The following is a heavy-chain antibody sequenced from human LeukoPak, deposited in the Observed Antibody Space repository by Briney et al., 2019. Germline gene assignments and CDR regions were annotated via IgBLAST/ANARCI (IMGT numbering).Heavy chain of an antibody. J-gene: IGHJ3*02. CDR3: ARAYSSAAFDI. CDR2: IWYDGSNK. D-gene: IGHD6-19*01. Sequence: GGSLRLSCAASGFTFSSYGMHWVRQAPGKGLEWVAVIWYDGSNKYYADSVKGRFTISRDNAKNSLYLQMNSLKAEDTAVYYCARAYSSAAFDIWGQGTMVTVSS. V-gene: IGHV3-33*01. CDR1: GFTFSSYG.